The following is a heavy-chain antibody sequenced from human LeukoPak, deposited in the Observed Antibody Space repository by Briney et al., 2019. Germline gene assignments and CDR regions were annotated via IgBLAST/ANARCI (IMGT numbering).Heavy chain of an antibody. CDR3: AKGGARLCDY. Sequence: PGGSLRLSCAASGFTFSSYGMHWVRQAPGKGLVWVSRINSDGISTTYADSVKGRFTISRDNAKNTLYLQMNSLRAEDTAVYYCAKGGARLCDYWGQGTLVTVSS. CDR2: INSDGIST. V-gene: IGHV3-74*01. D-gene: IGHD1-26*01. CDR1: GFTFSSYG. J-gene: IGHJ4*02.